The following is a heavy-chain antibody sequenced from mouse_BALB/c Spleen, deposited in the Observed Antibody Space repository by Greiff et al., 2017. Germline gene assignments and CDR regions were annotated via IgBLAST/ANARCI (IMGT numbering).Heavy chain of an antibody. Sequence: EVKLMESGGGLVKPGGSLKLSCAASGFAFSSYDMSWVRQTPEKSLEWVAYISSGGGSTYYPDTVKGRFTISRDNAKNTLYLQMSSLKSEDTAMYYCARHDGWYFDYWGQGTTLTVSS. CDR2: ISSGGGST. J-gene: IGHJ2*01. CDR3: ARHDGWYFDY. CDR1: GFAFSSYD. V-gene: IGHV5-12-1*01. D-gene: IGHD2-3*01.